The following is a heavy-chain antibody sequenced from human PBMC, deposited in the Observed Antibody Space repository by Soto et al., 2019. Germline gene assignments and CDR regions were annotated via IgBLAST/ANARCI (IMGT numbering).Heavy chain of an antibody. CDR2: ISYDGSNK. J-gene: IGHJ4*02. Sequence: QVQLVESGGGVVQPGRSLRLSCAASGFTFSSYAMHWVRQAPGKGLEWVAVISYDGSNKYYADSVKGRFTISRDNSKNTLYLQMNSRRAEDTAVYYCARDLANYDILTGYYRKGFDYWGQGTMVTVSS. CDR1: GFTFSSYA. V-gene: IGHV3-30-3*01. D-gene: IGHD3-9*01. CDR3: ARDLANYDILTGYYRKGFDY.